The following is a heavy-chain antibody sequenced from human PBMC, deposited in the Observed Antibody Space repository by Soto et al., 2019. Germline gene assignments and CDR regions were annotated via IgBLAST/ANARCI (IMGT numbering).Heavy chain of an antibody. CDR2: IIPIFGTA. J-gene: IGHJ4*02. D-gene: IGHD2-15*01. CDR3: SRVPYWSGVSCPESTYFDY. Sequence: QVKLVQSGDEVKKPGSSVKVSCKASGGTFSSYAISWVRQAPGQGLEWMGWIIPIFGTANYAQKFQGRVTITADESTSTAYIELSSLRSEDTAVYYCSRVPYWSGVSCPESTYFDYWGQGTLVTVSS. CDR1: GGTFSSYA. V-gene: IGHV1-69*01.